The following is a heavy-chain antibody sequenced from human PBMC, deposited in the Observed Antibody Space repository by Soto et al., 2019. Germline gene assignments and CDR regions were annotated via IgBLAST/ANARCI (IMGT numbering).Heavy chain of an antibody. D-gene: IGHD1-26*01. CDR3: AKSVGATNDYGTDV. CDR1: GFTFSSYA. Sequence: PWWSLRLSCSASGFTFSSYAMSWFRQAPGKGLEWVSAISGSGGSTYYADSVKGRFTISRDNSKNTLYLQMNSLRAEDTAVYYCAKSVGATNDYGTDVWGQGTTVTVSS. V-gene: IGHV3-23*01. CDR2: ISGSGGST. J-gene: IGHJ6*02.